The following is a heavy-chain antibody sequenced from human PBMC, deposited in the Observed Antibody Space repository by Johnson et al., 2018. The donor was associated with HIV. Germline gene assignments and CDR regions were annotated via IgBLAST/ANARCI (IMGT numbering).Heavy chain of an antibody. D-gene: IGHD1-26*01. CDR3: AKDQLVGATYAAFDI. Sequence: QVRLVESGGGVVQPGWSVRLSCAASGFTFSSYGMHWVRQAPGKGLEWVAFIRYDGSNKYYSDSVKGRFTISRDNSKNTLYLQMNSLRPEDTAVYYCAKDQLVGATYAAFDIWGQGTMVTVSS. V-gene: IGHV3-30*02. CDR1: GFTFSSYG. J-gene: IGHJ3*02. CDR2: IRYDGSNK.